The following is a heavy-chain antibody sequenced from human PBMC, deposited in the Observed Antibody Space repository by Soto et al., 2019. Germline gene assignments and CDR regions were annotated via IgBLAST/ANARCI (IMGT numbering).Heavy chain of an antibody. CDR3: AKDSYYYDSSGYYRDDAFDI. Sequence: SETLSLTCAVSGYSISSGYYWGWFRQPPGKRLVWSGSIFHSGSTYYHPSLKSRVTISVDTSKNQFSLKLSSVTAADTAVYYCAKDSYYYDSSGYYRDDAFDIWGQGTMVT. J-gene: IGHJ3*02. D-gene: IGHD3-22*01. CDR1: GYSISSGYY. V-gene: IGHV4-38-2*02. CDR2: IFHSGST.